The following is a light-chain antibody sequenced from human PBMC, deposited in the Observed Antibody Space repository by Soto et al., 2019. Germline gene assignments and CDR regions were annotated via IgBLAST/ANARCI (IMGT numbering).Light chain of an antibody. V-gene: IGLV2-14*01. CDR2: EVS. CDR3: SSYTTNTTPVL. CDR1: SRDIGNYNY. Sequence: QSVLTQPASVSGSPGQSITISCTGTSRDIGNYNYVSWYQQQAGKAPKLMIFEVSLRPSGVSNRFSGSKSGNTASLTISGLQTEDEADYYCSSYTTNTTPVLFGGGTKLTVL. J-gene: IGLJ3*02.